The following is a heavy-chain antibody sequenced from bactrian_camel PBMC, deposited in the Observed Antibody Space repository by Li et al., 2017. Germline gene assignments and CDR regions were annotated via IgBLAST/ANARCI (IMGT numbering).Heavy chain of an antibody. CDR2: ITPRSDRP. J-gene: IGHJ4*01. Sequence: HVQLVESGGGSVQAGGSLRLSCAASGYDVSRGCMGWFRQAPGKEREEVAKITPRSDRPYYPDSVKGRFTISRDNAKNTVYLQMDMLKPEDTAVYYCGSDEYSGEDFTSYWGRGTQVTVS. V-gene: IGHV3S54*01. CDR1: GYDVSRGC. D-gene: IGHD2*01. CDR3: GSDEYSGEDFTSY.